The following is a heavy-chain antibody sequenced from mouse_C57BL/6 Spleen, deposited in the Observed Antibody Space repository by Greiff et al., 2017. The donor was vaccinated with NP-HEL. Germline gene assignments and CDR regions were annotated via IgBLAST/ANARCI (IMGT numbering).Heavy chain of an antibody. D-gene: IGHD4-1*01. V-gene: IGHV7-1*01. CDR1: GFTFSDFY. Sequence: EVKLMESGGGLVQSGRSLRLSCATSGFTFSDFYMEWVRQAPGKGLEWIAASRNKANDYTTEYSASVKGRFIVSRDTSQSILYLQMNALRAEDTAIYYCARDLTGPFDYWGQGTTLTVSS. CDR3: ARDLTGPFDY. J-gene: IGHJ2*01. CDR2: SRNKANDYTT.